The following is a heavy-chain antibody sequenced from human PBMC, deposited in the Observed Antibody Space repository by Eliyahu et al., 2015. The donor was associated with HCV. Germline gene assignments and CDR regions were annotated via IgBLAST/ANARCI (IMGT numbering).Heavy chain of an antibody. Sequence: QAQVVQSGAELKKPGASVRVSCKXSGYTFTGYYLHWVRQAPGQGLEWMGWINPHSGGTVSAQKFQGRVSMSRDVSSSTAFMDLSWLTSDDTAVYYCARVDIRGVKPTLDYWGQGTLVTVSS. D-gene: IGHD3-10*01. CDR2: INPHSGGT. CDR1: GYTFTGYY. CDR3: ARVDIRGVKPTLDY. V-gene: IGHV1-2*02. J-gene: IGHJ4*02.